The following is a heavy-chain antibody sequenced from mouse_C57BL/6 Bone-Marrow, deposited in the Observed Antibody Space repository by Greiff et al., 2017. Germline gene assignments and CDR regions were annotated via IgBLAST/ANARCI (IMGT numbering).Heavy chain of an antibody. Sequence: QVQLQQPGAELVKPGASVKLSCKASGYTFTSYWMHWVKQRPGQGLEWIGMIHPNSGSTNYNEKFKSKATLTVDKSSSTAYMQLSSLTSEDSAVYYCAREVYGYFCAYWGQGTLVTVSA. CDR2: IHPNSGST. CDR1: GYTFTSYW. D-gene: IGHD2-2*01. V-gene: IGHV1-64*01. CDR3: AREVYGYFCAY. J-gene: IGHJ3*01.